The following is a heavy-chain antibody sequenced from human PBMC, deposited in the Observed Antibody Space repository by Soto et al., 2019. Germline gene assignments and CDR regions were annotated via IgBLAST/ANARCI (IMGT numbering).Heavy chain of an antibody. Sequence: EVQLVESGGGLVQPGGSLRLSCAASGFTFNTYWMQWVRQGPGKGPEWVSRLNRDGSFTSYADSVKGRFSVSRDNAKNTVYLQMNNLRVEDTAVYYCTRGIYDYGDYAGFDFWGQGTLVTVSS. CDR3: TRGIYDYGDYAGFDF. CDR2: LNRDGSFT. D-gene: IGHD4-17*01. CDR1: GFTFNTYW. V-gene: IGHV3-74*01. J-gene: IGHJ4*02.